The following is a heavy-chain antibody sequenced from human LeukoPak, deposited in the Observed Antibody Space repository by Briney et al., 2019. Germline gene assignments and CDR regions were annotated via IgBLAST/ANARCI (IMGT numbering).Heavy chain of an antibody. J-gene: IGHJ4*02. CDR3: AKILYYYDSRGFEDY. CDR1: GFTFSTYE. V-gene: IGHV3-48*03. Sequence: PGGSLRLSCEASGFTFSTYEMNWVRQAPGKGLEWVSYISSSGSTLYYADSVKGRFTISRDNAKSSLYLQMNSLRAEDTAVYYCAKILYYYDSRGFEDYWGQGTLVTVSS. D-gene: IGHD3-22*01. CDR2: ISSSGSTL.